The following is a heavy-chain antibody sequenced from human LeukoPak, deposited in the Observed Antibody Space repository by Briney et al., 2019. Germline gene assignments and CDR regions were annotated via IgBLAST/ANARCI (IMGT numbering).Heavy chain of an antibody. V-gene: IGHV4-39*01. Sequence: SETLSLTCTVSGGSISSSSYYWGWIRQPPGKGLEWIGSIYYSGSTYYNPSLKSRVTISVDTSENQFSLKLSSVTAAGTAMYYCARLYFYGSGSYGGFDYWGQGTLVTVSS. CDR2: IYYSGST. J-gene: IGHJ4*02. CDR1: GGSISSSSYY. D-gene: IGHD3-10*01. CDR3: ARLYFYGSGSYGGFDY.